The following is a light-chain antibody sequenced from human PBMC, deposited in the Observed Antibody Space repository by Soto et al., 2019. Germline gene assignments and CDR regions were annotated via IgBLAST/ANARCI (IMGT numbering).Light chain of an antibody. CDR1: QSVGNY. CDR2: GAS. CDR3: LQDYNYPIT. Sequence: EIVLTQSPATLSLSPGERATLSCRASQSVGNYLAWYQQKPGQAPRLLIYGASSRATGIPDRFSGSGSGTDFTLTISRLEPEDFATYYCLQDYNYPITFGQGTRLEIK. V-gene: IGKV3-11*01. J-gene: IGKJ5*01.